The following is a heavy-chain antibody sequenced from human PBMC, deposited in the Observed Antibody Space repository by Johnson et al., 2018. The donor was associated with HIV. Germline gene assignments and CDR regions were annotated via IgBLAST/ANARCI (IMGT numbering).Heavy chain of an antibody. Sequence: QVQLVESGGGVVQPGGSLRLSCAASGFTFSNYGMHWVRQAPGKGLEGVAFIRSDGSNKYYADSVKGRFPISRDNSKNTLFLQMNSLRVEDTAVYYCARLKNGAFDIWGQGTMVTVSS. CDR2: IRSDGSNK. D-gene: IGHD2-8*01. CDR3: ARLKNGAFDI. CDR1: GFTFSNYG. V-gene: IGHV3-30*02. J-gene: IGHJ3*02.